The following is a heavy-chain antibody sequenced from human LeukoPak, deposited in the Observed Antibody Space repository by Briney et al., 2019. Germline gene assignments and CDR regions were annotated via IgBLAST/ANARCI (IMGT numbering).Heavy chain of an antibody. CDR2: IRYDGSNK. CDR1: GFSFSNSD. CDR3: VKEIRRNYFYGIDV. J-gene: IGHJ6*02. Sequence: PGGPLRLSCAASGFSFSNSDMHCVRQAPGKGLEWVAFIRYDGSNKYYEDSVKGRLTISRDNAKNTLFLRMYSLRPEDTAVYYCVKEIRRNYFYGIDVWGQGTSVTVSS. V-gene: IGHV3-30*02.